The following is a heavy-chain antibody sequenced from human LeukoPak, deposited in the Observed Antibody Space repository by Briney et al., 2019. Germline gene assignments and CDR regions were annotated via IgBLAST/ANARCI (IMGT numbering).Heavy chain of an antibody. V-gene: IGHV1-46*01. Sequence: ASVKVSCKASGYTFTSYYMHWVRQAPGQGLEWMGIINPSGGSTSYAQKFQGRVTMTRDTSTSTVYMELSSLRSEDTAVYYCARDGDRLGYCSGGSCRNWFDPWGQGTLVTVSS. J-gene: IGHJ5*02. D-gene: IGHD2-15*01. CDR2: INPSGGST. CDR3: ARDGDRLGYCSGGSCRNWFDP. CDR1: GYTFTSYY.